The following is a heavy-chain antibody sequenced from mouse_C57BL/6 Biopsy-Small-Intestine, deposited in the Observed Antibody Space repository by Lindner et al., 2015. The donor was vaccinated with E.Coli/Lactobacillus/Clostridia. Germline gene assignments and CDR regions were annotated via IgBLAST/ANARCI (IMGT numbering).Heavy chain of an antibody. D-gene: IGHD3-3*01. CDR3: AMGDY. J-gene: IGHJ3*01. CDR1: GYTFTSYW. Sequence: VQLQESGAEMVRPGASVKLSCKASGYTFTSYWMHWVKQRPGQGLEWIGKIDPSDSETHYNQKFKDKATLTADKSSSTAYMQLNSLTSEDSAVYYCAMGDYWGQGTLVTVSA. CDR2: IDPSDSET. V-gene: IGHV1-52*01.